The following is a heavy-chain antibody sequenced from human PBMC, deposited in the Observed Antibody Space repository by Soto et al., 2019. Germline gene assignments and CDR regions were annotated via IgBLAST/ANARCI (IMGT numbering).Heavy chain of an antibody. CDR1: GFTFSSYA. CDR3: ARVVTVTSPRLRPTFYMDV. J-gene: IGHJ6*03. V-gene: IGHV3-23*01. D-gene: IGHD4-4*01. Sequence: GGSLRLSCAASGFTFSSYAMSWVRQAPGKGLEWVSAISGSGGSTYYADSVKGRFTISRDNSKNTLYLQMNSLRAEDTAVYYCARVVTVTSPRLRPTFYMDVWGKGTTVTVSS. CDR2: ISGSGGST.